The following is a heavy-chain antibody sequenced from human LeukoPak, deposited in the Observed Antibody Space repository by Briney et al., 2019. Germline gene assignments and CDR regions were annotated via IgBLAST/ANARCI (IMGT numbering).Heavy chain of an antibody. D-gene: IGHD4-17*01. J-gene: IGHJ5*02. Sequence: SETLSLTCTVSGGPISSGSYYWSWIRQPAGKGLEWIGRIYTSGSTNYNPPLKSRVTISVDTSKDQFSLKLSSVTAADTAVYYCARDQFYGDSNWFDPWGQGTLVTVSS. CDR2: IYTSGST. V-gene: IGHV4-61*02. CDR1: GGPISSGSYY. CDR3: ARDQFYGDSNWFDP.